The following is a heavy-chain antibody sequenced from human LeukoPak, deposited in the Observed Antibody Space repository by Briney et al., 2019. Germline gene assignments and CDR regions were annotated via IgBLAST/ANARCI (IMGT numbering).Heavy chain of an antibody. CDR3: ASSPGIAAAGYYFDY. J-gene: IGHJ4*02. CDR1: GFTFSSYS. Sequence: GGSLRLSCAASGFTFSSYSMNWVRQAPGKGLEWVSSISSSSSYIYYADSVKGRFTISRDNAKNSPYLQMNSLRAEDTAVYYCASSPGIAAAGYYFDYWGQGTLVTDSS. V-gene: IGHV3-21*01. D-gene: IGHD6-13*01. CDR2: ISSSSSYI.